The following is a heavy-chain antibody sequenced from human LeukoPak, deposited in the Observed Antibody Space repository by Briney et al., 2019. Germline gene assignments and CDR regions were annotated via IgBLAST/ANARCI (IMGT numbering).Heavy chain of an antibody. CDR1: GGSISNYY. J-gene: IGHJ3*02. CDR2: IFYSGST. D-gene: IGHD1-26*01. Sequence: PSETLSLTCTVSGGSISNYYWSWIRQPPGKGLEWIGYIFYSGSTNYNPSLKSRVAISVDTSKNQFSLKLSSVTAADTAVYYCASPSIVGATFAFDIWGQGTMVTVSS. CDR3: ASPSIVGATFAFDI. V-gene: IGHV4-59*08.